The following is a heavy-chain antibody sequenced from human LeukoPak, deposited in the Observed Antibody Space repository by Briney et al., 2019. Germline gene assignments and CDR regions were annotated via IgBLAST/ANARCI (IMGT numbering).Heavy chain of an antibody. J-gene: IGHJ6*03. V-gene: IGHV1-8*01. CDR1: GYTFTSYD. Sequence: ASVKVSCTASGYTFTSYDINWVRQATGQGLEWMGWMNPNSGNTGYAQKFQGRVTMTRNTSISTAYMELSSLRSEDTAVYYCARCIAVAGNNYYYYMDVWGKGTTVTVSS. D-gene: IGHD6-19*01. CDR3: ARCIAVAGNNYYYYMDV. CDR2: MNPNSGNT.